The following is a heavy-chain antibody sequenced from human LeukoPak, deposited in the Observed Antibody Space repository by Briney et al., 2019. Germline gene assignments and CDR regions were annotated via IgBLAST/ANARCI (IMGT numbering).Heavy chain of an antibody. CDR3: AREGSPSPGADY. CDR2: IYYSGST. CDR1: GGSVSSGSYY. V-gene: IGHV4-61*01. Sequence: PSETLSLTCTVSGGSVSSGSYYWSWIRQPPGKGLEWIGYIYYSGSTNYNPSLKSRVTISVDTSKNQFSLKLSSVTAADTAVYYCAREGSPSPGADYWAKGPLVTVS. D-gene: IGHD2-2*01. J-gene: IGHJ4*02.